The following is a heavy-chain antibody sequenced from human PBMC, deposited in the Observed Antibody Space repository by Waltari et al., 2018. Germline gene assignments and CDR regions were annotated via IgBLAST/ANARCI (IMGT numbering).Heavy chain of an antibody. CDR2: INPNSGGT. CDR3: ANMRPFDY. V-gene: IGHV1-2*02. CDR1: GYTFTDYF. J-gene: IGHJ4*02. Sequence: QAHLVQSGAEVKKPGASVKVSCKPSGYTFTDYFLHLVRQAPGQGLEWMEWINPNSGGTNYAQKFQGRVTMTRDTSISTAYLDLSSLRSDDTAVYYCANMRPFDYWGQGTLVTVSS.